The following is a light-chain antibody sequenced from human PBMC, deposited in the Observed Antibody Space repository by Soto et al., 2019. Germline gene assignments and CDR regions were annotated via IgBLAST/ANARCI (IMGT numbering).Light chain of an antibody. CDR1: SSDVGGYDY. V-gene: IGLV2-14*01. CDR2: EVS. J-gene: IGLJ1*01. CDR3: SSYTSSSIDHV. Sequence: QSALTQPASVSGSPGQSITISCTGTSSDVGGYDYVSWYQQHPGKAPKLMIYEVSNRPSGVTNRVSGSKSGNTASLTNSGLQAEDEADYYCSSYTSSSIDHVFGTGTKVTVL.